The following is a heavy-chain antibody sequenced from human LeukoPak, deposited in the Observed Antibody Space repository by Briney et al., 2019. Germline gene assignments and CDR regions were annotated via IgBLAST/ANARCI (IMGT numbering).Heavy chain of an antibody. J-gene: IGHJ4*02. V-gene: IGHV3-48*02. CDR1: GFTFSAYT. D-gene: IGHD6-13*01. CDR3: ARGIRGFGSSWYVDY. CDR2: ISSGSSTI. Sequence: PGGSLRLSCVASGFTFSAYTMNWVRQAPGKGLEWVSYISSGSSTIYYADSVKGRFTISRDNAKNSLYLHMNSLRDEDTAVYYCARGIRGFGSSWYVDYWGQETLVTVSS.